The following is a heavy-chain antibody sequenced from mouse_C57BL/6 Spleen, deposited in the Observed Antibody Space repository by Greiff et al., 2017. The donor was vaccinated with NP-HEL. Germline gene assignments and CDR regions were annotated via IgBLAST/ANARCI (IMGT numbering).Heavy chain of an antibody. Sequence: EVQGVESGEGLVKPGGSLKLSCAASGFTFSSYAMSWVRQTPEKRLEWVAYISSGGDYIYYADTVKGRFTISRDNARNTLYLQMSSLKSEDTAMYYCTRSYYPSYAMDYWGQGTSVTVSS. CDR2: ISSGGDYI. D-gene: IGHD2-10*01. CDR3: TRSYYPSYAMDY. V-gene: IGHV5-9-1*02. J-gene: IGHJ4*01. CDR1: GFTFSSYA.